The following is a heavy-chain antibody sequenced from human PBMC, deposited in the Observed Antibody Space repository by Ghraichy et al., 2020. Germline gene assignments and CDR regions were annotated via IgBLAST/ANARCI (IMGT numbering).Heavy chain of an antibody. CDR2: ISGSGGST. Sequence: GGSLRLSCAASGFTFTSFAMSWVRQAPGKGLEWVLRISGSGGSTDYADSVKGRFTISRDNSKNTLYLQMESLRLEDTAVYYCANPTGGLSSFDYWGQGTLVTVSS. V-gene: IGHV3-23*01. J-gene: IGHJ4*02. CDR3: ANPTGGLSSFDY. CDR1: GFTFTSFA. D-gene: IGHD4-11*01.